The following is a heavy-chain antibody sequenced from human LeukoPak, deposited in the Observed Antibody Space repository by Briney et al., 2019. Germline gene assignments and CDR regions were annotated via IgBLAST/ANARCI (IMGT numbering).Heavy chain of an antibody. V-gene: IGHV1-2*02. CDR1: GYIFTDYF. J-gene: IGHJ4*02. Sequence: ASVKVSCKASGYIFTDYFIHWVRQTPGEGLEWMGWINSGSGGTNYAQKFQGRVTMTRDTSISTTYMELSRLTSDDTAVYFCARDGGFDYWGQGTLDTVSS. CDR2: INSGSGGT. D-gene: IGHD3-16*01. CDR3: ARDGGFDY.